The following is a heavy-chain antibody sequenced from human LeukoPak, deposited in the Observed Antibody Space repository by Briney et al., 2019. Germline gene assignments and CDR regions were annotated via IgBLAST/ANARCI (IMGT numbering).Heavy chain of an antibody. V-gene: IGHV3-49*04. CDR1: GFTFSRYW. CDR3: TRSTRIDY. CDR2: IRSKAYGGTT. J-gene: IGHJ4*02. Sequence: GGSLRLSCAASGFTFSRYWMTWVRQAPGKGLEWVGFIRSKAYGGTTEYAASVKGRFTISRDDSKSIAYLQMNSLKTEDTAVYYCTRSTRIDYWGQGTLVTVSS.